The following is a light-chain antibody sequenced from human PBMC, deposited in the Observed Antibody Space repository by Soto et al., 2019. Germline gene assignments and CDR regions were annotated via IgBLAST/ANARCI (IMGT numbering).Light chain of an antibody. CDR3: KSYAGSNTYV. CDR1: KNDVGFYDF. V-gene: IGLV2-8*01. CDR2: EVV. Sequence: QSALTQPPSASGSPGQSVTISCTGTKNDVGFYDFVSWYQHHPGKAPRLILYEVVQRPSGVPDRFSGSKSGNTASLTVYGLQAADEAPYFCKSYAGSNTYVFRSGTTVTVL. J-gene: IGLJ1*01.